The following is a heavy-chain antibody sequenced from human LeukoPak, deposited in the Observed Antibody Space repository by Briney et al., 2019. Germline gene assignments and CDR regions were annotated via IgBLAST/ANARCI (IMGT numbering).Heavy chain of an antibody. CDR1: GGTFSSYA. Sequence: SVKVSCKASGGTFSSYAISWVRQAPGQGLEWMGGIIPIFGTANYAQKFQGRVTITADESTSTAYMELSSLRSEDTAVYYCARARLRWTTGYCSGGSCYYYGMDVWGQGTTVTVSS. V-gene: IGHV1-69*13. J-gene: IGHJ6*02. D-gene: IGHD2-15*01. CDR3: ARARLRWTTGYCSGGSCYYYGMDV. CDR2: IIPIFGTA.